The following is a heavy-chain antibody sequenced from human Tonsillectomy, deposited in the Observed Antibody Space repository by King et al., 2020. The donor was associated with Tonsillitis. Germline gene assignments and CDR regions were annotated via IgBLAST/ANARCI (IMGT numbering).Heavy chain of an antibody. CDR2: IKDVGSEK. J-gene: IGHJ6*03. V-gene: IGHV3-7*03. Sequence: VQLVESGGGLVQPGGSLRLSCAGSGFTISNYWMSWVRQAPGKGLGWGGNIKDVGSEKDYGDSLKGRFTISRDNAKNSVFLQMNSLRAEDTAVYYCARGFYSSSWLGYYMDVWGKGTTVTVSS. CDR3: ARGFYSSSWLGYYMDV. CDR1: GFTISNYW. D-gene: IGHD6-13*01.